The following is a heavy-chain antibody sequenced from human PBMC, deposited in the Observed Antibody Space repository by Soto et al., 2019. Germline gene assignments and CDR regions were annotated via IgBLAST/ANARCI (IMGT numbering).Heavy chain of an antibody. Sequence: TTETLSLTCTFSGFSLTTSGMCVTWIRQPPGKALEWLALINWDDDKYYSTSLKTRLTISKDTSKNQVVLTMTNMDPVDTATYYCARSTTVITPVDYWGQGTLVTVSS. D-gene: IGHD4-17*01. CDR3: ARSTTVITPVDY. V-gene: IGHV2-70*01. CDR1: GFSLTTSGMC. CDR2: INWDDDK. J-gene: IGHJ4*02.